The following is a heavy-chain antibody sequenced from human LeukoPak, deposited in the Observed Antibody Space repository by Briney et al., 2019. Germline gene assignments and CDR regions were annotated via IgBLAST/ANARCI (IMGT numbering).Heavy chain of an antibody. J-gene: IGHJ4*02. CDR3: ARGASGYSYGLDY. CDR2: LNHSGST. CDR1: GGSFSGYY. Sequence: SETLSLTCAVYGGSFSGYYWSWIRQPPRKGLEWIGELNHSGSTNYNPSLKSRVTISVDTSKNQFSLKLSSVTAADTAVYYCARGASGYSYGLDYWGQGTLVTVSS. D-gene: IGHD5-18*01. V-gene: IGHV4-34*01.